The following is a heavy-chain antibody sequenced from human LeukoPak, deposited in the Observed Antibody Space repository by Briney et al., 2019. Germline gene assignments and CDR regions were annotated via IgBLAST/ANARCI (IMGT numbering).Heavy chain of an antibody. CDR3: AKSKSGTTVYAFGV. CDR2: IHYSGST. D-gene: IGHD1-1*01. V-gene: IGHV4-59*01. J-gene: IGHJ3*01. CDR1: GGSISSYY. Sequence: SETLSLTCTVSGGSISSYYWSWIRQPPGKALEWIGYIHYSGSTTYSPSLKSRVTISLDTSKNQVSLKLTSVTAADTAVYYCAKSKSGTTVYAFGVWGQGTMVTVFS.